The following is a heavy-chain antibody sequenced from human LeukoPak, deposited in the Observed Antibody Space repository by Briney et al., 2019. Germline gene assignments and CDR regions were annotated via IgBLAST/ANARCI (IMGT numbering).Heavy chain of an antibody. J-gene: IGHJ4*02. CDR2: INPTGGST. V-gene: IGHV1-46*02. Sequence: GGSLRLSCAASGFTFNVYFMHWVRQAPGQGLEWMGIINPTGGSTTYAQKFQGRVTMTRDTSTSTVYMELSSLRSDDTAVYYCARTAARRFDYWGQGTLVTVSS. D-gene: IGHD6-6*01. CDR3: ARTAARRFDY. CDR1: GFTFNVYF.